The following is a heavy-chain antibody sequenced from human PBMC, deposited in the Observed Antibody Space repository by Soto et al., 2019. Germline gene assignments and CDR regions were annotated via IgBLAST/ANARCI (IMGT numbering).Heavy chain of an antibody. D-gene: IGHD1-1*01. V-gene: IGHV1-18*01. CDR2: ISAHNGNT. CDR3: ARGRYGDY. J-gene: IGHJ4*02. CDR1: GYAFPTYG. Sequence: QVHLVQSGAEVKKPGASVKFSCQGSGYAFPTYGITWVRQAPGQGLEWMGWISAHNGNTNYAQKLQGRVTVTRDTSTSTAYMELRSLRYDDTAVYYCARGRYGDYWGQGALVTVSS.